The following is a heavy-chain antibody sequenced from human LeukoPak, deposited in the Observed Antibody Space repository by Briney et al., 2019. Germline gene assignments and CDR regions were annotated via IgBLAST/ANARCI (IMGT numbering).Heavy chain of an antibody. CDR3: ARSVAGFDY. V-gene: IGHV3-11*06. J-gene: IGHJ4*02. Sequence: GGSLRLSCAAPGFTFGDYYMSWIRQAPGKGLEWVSYISSSSSYTNYADSVKGRFTISRDNAKNSLYLQMNSLRAEDTAVYYCARSVAGFDYWGQGTLVTVSS. CDR2: ISSSSSYT. D-gene: IGHD6-19*01. CDR1: GFTFGDYY.